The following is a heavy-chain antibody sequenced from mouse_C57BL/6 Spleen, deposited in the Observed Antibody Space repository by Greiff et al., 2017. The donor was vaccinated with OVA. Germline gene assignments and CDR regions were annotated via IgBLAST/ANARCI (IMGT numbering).Heavy chain of an antibody. V-gene: IGHV1-82*01. J-gene: IGHJ4*01. CDR3: ARWDGSSYSLAMDY. CDR1: GYAFSSSW. D-gene: IGHD1-1*01. Sequence: QVQLKESGPELVKPGASVKISCKASGYAFSSSWMNWVKQRPGKGLEWIGRIYPGDGDTNYNGKFKGKATLTADKSSSTAYMQLSSLTSEDSAVYFCARWDGSSYSLAMDYWGQGTSVTVSS. CDR2: IYPGDGDT.